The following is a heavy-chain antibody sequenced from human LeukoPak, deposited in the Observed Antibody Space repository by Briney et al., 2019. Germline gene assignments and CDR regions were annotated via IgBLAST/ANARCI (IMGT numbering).Heavy chain of an antibody. D-gene: IGHD4-17*01. CDR3: ARYTVTNKGWFDP. Sequence: ASVKVSCKASGYTFSSYGISWVRQAPGQGLEWMGWISGYNGNTHYAQKLQGRVTMTTDTSTSTAYMELRSLRSDDTAVYYCARYTVTNKGWFDPWGQGTLVTVSS. J-gene: IGHJ5*02. CDR1: GYTFSSYG. CDR2: ISGYNGNT. V-gene: IGHV1-18*01.